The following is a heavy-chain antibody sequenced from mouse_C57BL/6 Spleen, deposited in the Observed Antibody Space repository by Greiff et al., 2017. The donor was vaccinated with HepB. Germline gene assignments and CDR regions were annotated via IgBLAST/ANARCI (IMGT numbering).Heavy chain of an antibody. J-gene: IGHJ2*01. CDR3: ARQGYYGSSRY. CDR2: ISSGGSYN. CDR1: GFTFSSYG. V-gene: IGHV5-6*01. Sequence: EVQRVESGGDLVKSGGSLKLSCAASGFTFSSYGLSWVRQTPDKRLEWVATISSGGSYNYYPDSVKGRFTISRDNAKNTLYLQMSSLKSEDTAMYYCARQGYYGSSRYWGQGTTLTVSS. D-gene: IGHD1-1*01.